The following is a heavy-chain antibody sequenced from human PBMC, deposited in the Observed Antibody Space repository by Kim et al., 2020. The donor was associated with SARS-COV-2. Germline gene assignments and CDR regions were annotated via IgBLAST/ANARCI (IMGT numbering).Heavy chain of an antibody. V-gene: IGHV4-34*01. J-gene: IGHJ4*03. CDR1: GGSFSGYY. CDR2: INHSGST. CDR3: ARARYSSGWYGAIGYFDY. Sequence: SETLSLTCAVYGGSFSGYYWSWIRQPPGKGLEWIGEINHSGSTNYNPSLKSRVTISVDTSKNQFSLKLSSVTAADTAVYYCARARYSSGWYGAIGYFDY. D-gene: IGHD6-19*01.